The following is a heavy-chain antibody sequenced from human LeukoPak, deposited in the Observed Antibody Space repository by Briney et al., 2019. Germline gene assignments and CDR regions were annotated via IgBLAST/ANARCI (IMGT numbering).Heavy chain of an antibody. CDR1: GGSVSSGSYY. CDR2: IYYSGST. V-gene: IGHV4-61*01. Sequence: SETLSLTCTVSGGSVSSGSYYWIWIRQPPGKGLEWIGYIYYSGSTNYNPSLKSRVTISVDTSKNQFSLKLSSVTAADTAVYYCARDKDAFDIWGQGTMVTVSS. CDR3: ARDKDAFDI. J-gene: IGHJ3*02.